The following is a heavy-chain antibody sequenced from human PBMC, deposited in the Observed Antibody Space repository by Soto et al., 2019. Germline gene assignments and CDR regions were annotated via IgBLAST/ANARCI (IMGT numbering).Heavy chain of an antibody. J-gene: IGHJ6*03. Sequence: EVQLLESGGGLVQPGGSLRLSCAASGFTFSSYAMSWVRQAPGKGLEWVSAISGSGGSTYYADSVKGRFTISRDNSKNTLYQQMNSLRAEDTAVYYCAKKEYCSSTSCYDGPFYYYYYYMDVWGKGTTVTVSS. D-gene: IGHD2-2*01. CDR1: GFTFSSYA. CDR2: ISGSGGST. V-gene: IGHV3-23*01. CDR3: AKKEYCSSTSCYDGPFYYYYYYMDV.